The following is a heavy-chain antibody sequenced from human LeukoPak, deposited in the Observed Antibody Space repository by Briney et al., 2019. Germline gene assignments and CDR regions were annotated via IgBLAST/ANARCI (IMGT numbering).Heavy chain of an antibody. CDR3: ARGRSYGSGSSPYGMDV. V-gene: IGHV3-74*01. J-gene: IGHJ6*04. CDR1: GFTFSSYW. Sequence: GGSLRLSCAASGFTFSSYWMHWVRQAPGKGLVWVAHINSDGSSTSYADSVKGRFTISRDNAQNTLYVQMNSLRAEDTAVYYCARGRSYGSGSSPYGMDVWGKGTTVTVSS. CDR2: INSDGSST. D-gene: IGHD3-10*01.